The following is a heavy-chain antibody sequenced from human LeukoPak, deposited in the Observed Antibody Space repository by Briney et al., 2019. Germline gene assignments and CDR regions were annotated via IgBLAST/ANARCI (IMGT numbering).Heavy chain of an antibody. CDR1: GGSISSSSYY. V-gene: IGHV4-39*01. J-gene: IGHJ5*02. D-gene: IGHD3-10*01. CDR2: IYYSGST. Sequence: PSETLSLTCTVSGGSISSSSYYWGWIRQPPGKGLEWIGSIYYSGSTYYNPSLKSRVTISVDTSKNQFSLKLSSVTAADTAVYYCARGPRQTYYYGSGARGPFDPWGQGILVTVSS. CDR3: ARGPRQTYYYGSGARGPFDP.